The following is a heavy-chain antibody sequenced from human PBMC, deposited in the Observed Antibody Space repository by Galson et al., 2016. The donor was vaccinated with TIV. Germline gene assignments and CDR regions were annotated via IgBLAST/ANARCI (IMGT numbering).Heavy chain of an antibody. V-gene: IGHV3-53*05. D-gene: IGHD2-21*01. CDR1: SLNVNDNY. CDR2: MSSGGSL. Sequence: SLRLSCAASSLNVNDNYMTWVRQAPGKGLEWVAIMSSGGSLNYADFVRGRFTVSRDNSKNTLYLQMNRLRTDDTAIYYCTRERRFCGNNCYLSYYYGMDVWGQGTTVTVSS. J-gene: IGHJ6*02. CDR3: TRERRFCGNNCYLSYYYGMDV.